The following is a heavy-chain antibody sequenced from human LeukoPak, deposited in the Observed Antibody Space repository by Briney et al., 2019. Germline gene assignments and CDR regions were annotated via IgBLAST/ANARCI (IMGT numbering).Heavy chain of an antibody. CDR2: IYPADSDT. CDR1: GFTFSDYW. CDR3: ATRLRPSPGLDY. Sequence: GGSLRLSCAASGFTFSDYWISWVRQMPGKGLEWMGIIYPADSDTRYSPSFQGQVTISTDKSISTAYLQWTSLKASDTAMYYCATRLRPSPGLDYWGQGTLVTVSS. V-gene: IGHV5-51*01. D-gene: IGHD4-17*01. J-gene: IGHJ4*02.